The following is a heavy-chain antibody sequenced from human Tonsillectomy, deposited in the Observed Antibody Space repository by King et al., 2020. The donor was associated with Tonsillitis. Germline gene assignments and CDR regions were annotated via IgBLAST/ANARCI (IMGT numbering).Heavy chain of an antibody. V-gene: IGHV3-11*01. CDR3: ASPSTLNDNYRTYCYYGMDV. CDR2: ISSRGGTI. J-gene: IGHJ6*02. Sequence: VQLVESGGGLVKPGGSLRLSCAASGFTFSDYYMTWIRQAPGKGLEWISYISSRGGTIYYADSVKGRFTISRDNAKNSLFLQMNSLKAEDTAVYYCASPSTLNDNYRTYCYYGMDVWGQGTTVTVS. D-gene: IGHD1-1*01. CDR1: GFTFSDYY.